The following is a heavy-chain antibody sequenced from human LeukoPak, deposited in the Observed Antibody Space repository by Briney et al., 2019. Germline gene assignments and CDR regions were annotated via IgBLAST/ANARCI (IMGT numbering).Heavy chain of an antibody. CDR3: ARSRYYYDSSGYPHVGNFDY. CDR1: GGSISSYY. CDR2: IYYSGST. Sequence: SETLSLTCAVSGGSISSYYWSWIRQPPGKGLEWIGYIYYSGSTNYNPSLKSRVTISVDTSKNQFSLKLSSVTAADTAVYYCARSRYYYDSSGYPHVGNFDYWGQGTLVTVSS. V-gene: IGHV4-59*08. D-gene: IGHD3-22*01. J-gene: IGHJ4*02.